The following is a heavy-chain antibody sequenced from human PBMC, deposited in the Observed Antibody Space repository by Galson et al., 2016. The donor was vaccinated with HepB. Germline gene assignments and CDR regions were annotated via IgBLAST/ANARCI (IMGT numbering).Heavy chain of an antibody. CDR3: AAEDAVPAAVRDYNYHGLDV. J-gene: IGHJ6*02. D-gene: IGHD2-2*01. CDR2: IGVGSGHA. Sequence: SVKVSCKASGFMFRSSAVQWVRQDRGQRLEWIGWIGVGSGHANYAQKFQHRVTITRDMSTSTVYMEVTSLTVEDTAVYYCAAEDAVPAAVRDYNYHGLDVWGQGTTVTVSS. CDR1: GFMFRSSA. V-gene: IGHV1-58*01.